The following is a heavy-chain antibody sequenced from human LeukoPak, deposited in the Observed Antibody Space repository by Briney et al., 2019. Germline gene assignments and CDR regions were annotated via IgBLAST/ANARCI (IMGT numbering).Heavy chain of an antibody. CDR3: ARQSSGWYYYYYMDV. Sequence: GESLKISCKGSGYSFTSYWIGWVRQMPGKGLEWMGIIYPGDSDTRYGPSFQGQVTISADKSISTAYLQWSSLKASDTAMYYCARQSSGWYYYYYMDVWSKGTTVTVSS. V-gene: IGHV5-51*01. CDR1: GYSFTSYW. J-gene: IGHJ6*03. D-gene: IGHD6-19*01. CDR2: IYPGDSDT.